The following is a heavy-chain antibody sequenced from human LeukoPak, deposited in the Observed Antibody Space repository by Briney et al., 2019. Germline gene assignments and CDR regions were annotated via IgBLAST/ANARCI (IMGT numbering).Heavy chain of an antibody. J-gene: IGHJ4*02. Sequence: GGSLRLSCAASGFTFSSYAMHWVRQAPGKGLEYVSAISGNGVSADYANSVKGRFTISRDNSKNTLYLQMGSLRAEDMAVYYCARRPDSGSYYVDYWGQGTLVTVSS. D-gene: IGHD1-26*01. CDR3: ARRPDSGSYYVDY. CDR1: GFTFSSYA. CDR2: ISGNGVSA. V-gene: IGHV3-64*01.